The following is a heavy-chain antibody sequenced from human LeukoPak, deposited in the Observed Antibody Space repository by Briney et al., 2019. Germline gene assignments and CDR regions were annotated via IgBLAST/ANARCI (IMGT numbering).Heavy chain of an antibody. V-gene: IGHV1-2*02. Sequence: ASVKVSCNASGYTFTGYYMHLVRQAHGQGLGWMGWINPNSGGTNYAQKFQGRVTMTRDTSISTAYMELSRPRSDDTAVYYCAGDGVLGYCSSTNSHRVYWGQGTLVTVSS. CDR3: AGDGVLGYCSSTNSHRVY. CDR1: GYTFTGYY. CDR2: INPNSGGT. J-gene: IGHJ4*02. D-gene: IGHD2-2*01.